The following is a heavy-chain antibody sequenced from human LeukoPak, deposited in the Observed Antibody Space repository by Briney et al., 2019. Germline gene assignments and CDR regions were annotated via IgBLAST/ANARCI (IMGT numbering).Heavy chain of an antibody. Sequence: GGSLRLSCAASGFTFSSYDMHWVRQAPGKGLLWLAFIRYDGSTKYYADSVRGRFTIARDNSKNTLYLQMNSLRAEDTAVYYCAKQKGYCSGGSCHPFDYWGQGTLVTVSS. CDR1: GFTFSSYD. D-gene: IGHD2-15*01. V-gene: IGHV3-30*02. CDR2: IRYDGSTK. J-gene: IGHJ4*02. CDR3: AKQKGYCSGGSCHPFDY.